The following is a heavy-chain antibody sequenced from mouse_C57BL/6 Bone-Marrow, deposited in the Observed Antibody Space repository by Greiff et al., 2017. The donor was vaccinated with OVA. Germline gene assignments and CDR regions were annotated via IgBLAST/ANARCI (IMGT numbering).Heavy chain of an antibody. J-gene: IGHJ2*01. CDR3: ARSDYGW. CDR2: INPNNGGT. V-gene: IGHV1-26*01. Sequence: VQLQQSGPELVKPGASVKISCKASGYTFTDYYMNWVKQSHGKSLEWIGDINPNNGGTSYNQKFKGKATLTVDKSSSTAYMELRSLTSEDSAVYYCARSDYGWGGQGTTLTVSS. D-gene: IGHD2-4*01. CDR1: GYTFTDYY.